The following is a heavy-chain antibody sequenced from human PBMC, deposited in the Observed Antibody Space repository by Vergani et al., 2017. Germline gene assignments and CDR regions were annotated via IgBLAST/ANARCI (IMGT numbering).Heavy chain of an antibody. CDR1: GFSLSNARMG. V-gene: IGHV2-26*01. J-gene: IGHJ6*02. Sequence: QVTLKESGPVLVKPTETLTLTCTVSGFSLSNARMGVSWIRQPPGKALEWLAHIFSNDEKSYSTSLKSRLTISKDTSKSQVVLTMTNMDPVDTATYYCARIHGTWADFWSGPNDYYYYGMDVWGQGTTVTVS. D-gene: IGHD3-3*01. CDR3: ARIHGTWADFWSGPNDYYYYGMDV. CDR2: IFSNDEK.